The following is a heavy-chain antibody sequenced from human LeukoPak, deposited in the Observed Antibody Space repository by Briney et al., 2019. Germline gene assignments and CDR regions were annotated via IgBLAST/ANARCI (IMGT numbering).Heavy chain of an antibody. CDR3: ATPGGYSYGHGYFDY. V-gene: IGHV1-69*04. D-gene: IGHD5-18*01. CDR2: IIPILGIA. Sequence: ASVKVSCKASGGTFSSYAISWVRQAPGQGLEWMGRIIPILGIANYAQKLQGRVTITADKSTSTAYMELSSLRSEDTAVYYCATPGGYSYGHGYFDYWGQGTLVTVSS. CDR1: GGTFSSYA. J-gene: IGHJ4*02.